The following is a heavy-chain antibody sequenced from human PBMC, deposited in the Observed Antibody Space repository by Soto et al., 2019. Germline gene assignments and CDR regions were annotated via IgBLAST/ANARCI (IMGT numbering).Heavy chain of an antibody. CDR2: ISSSSNTV. J-gene: IGHJ4*02. D-gene: IGHD5-12*01. CDR3: ARGVATILDKYYFDY. V-gene: IGHV3-48*02. Sequence: GGSLRLSCAASEFMFSSYSVNWVRQAPGKGLEWVSYISSSSNTVYYADSVKGRFTISRDDAKNSLYLQMNSLRDEDTAVYYCARGVATILDKYYFDYWGQGTLVTVSS. CDR1: EFMFSSYS.